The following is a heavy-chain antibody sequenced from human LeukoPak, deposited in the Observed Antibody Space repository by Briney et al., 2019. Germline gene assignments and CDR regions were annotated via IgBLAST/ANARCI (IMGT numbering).Heavy chain of an antibody. V-gene: IGHV3-15*01. D-gene: IGHD1-7*01. CDR3: TAGTGTSDFDY. CDR1: GFTFSNAW. CDR2: IKSKTDGQTT. Sequence: GGSLRLSCAASGFTFSNAWMSWVRQAPGKGLEWVGRIKSKTDGQTTDYAAPVKGRFTISRDDSKNTLYLQMNSLKTEDTAFYYCTAGTGTSDFDYWGQGTLVTVSS. J-gene: IGHJ4*02.